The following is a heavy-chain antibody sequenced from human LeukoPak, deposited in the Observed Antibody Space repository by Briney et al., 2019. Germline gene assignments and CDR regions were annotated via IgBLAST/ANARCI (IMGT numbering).Heavy chain of an antibody. CDR1: GFTFSSDE. J-gene: IGHJ6*03. CDR3: ARGGDSYGYLLYYYYYMDV. V-gene: IGHV3-21*01. D-gene: IGHD5-18*01. Sequence: GGSLRLSCAASGFTFSSDEMNWVRQAPGKGLEWVSAISSSSSYIYYADSVKGRFTISRDNAKNSLYLQMNSLRAEDTAVYYCARGGDSYGYLLYYYYYMDVWGKGTTVTVSS. CDR2: ISSSSSYI.